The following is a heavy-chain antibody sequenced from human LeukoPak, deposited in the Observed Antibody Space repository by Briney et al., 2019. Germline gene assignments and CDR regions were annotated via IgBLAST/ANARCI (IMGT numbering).Heavy chain of an antibody. D-gene: IGHD3-22*01. CDR3: GYDSSGYYLGDFYYGTDV. CDR1: GLIVTSNY. J-gene: IGHJ6*02. CDR2: THSGGRT. V-gene: IGHV3-66*01. Sequence: PGGSLRLSCAASGLIVTSNYMSWVRQAPGKGLEWVSVTHSGGRTYYSDSVKGRFTISRDNSKNTLYLQMNHLRAEDTAVYFCGYDSSGYYLGDFYYGTDVWGQGTTVTVSS.